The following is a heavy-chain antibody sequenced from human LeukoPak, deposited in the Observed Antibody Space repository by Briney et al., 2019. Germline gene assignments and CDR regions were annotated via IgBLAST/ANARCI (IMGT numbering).Heavy chain of an antibody. CDR3: ARNPDVGYCSSTSCSPGAFDI. J-gene: IGHJ3*02. Sequence: SETLSLTCTVSGGSISSGGYYWSWIRQPPGKGLEWIGYIYHSGSTYYNPSLKSRVTISVDRSKNQFSLKLSSVTAADTAVYYCARNPDVGYCSSTSCSPGAFDIWGQGTMVTVSS. D-gene: IGHD2-2*01. V-gene: IGHV4-30-2*01. CDR2: IYHSGST. CDR1: GGSISSGGYY.